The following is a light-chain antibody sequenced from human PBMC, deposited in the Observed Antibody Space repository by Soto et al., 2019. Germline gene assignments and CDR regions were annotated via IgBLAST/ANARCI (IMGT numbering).Light chain of an antibody. V-gene: IGLV2-14*03. Sequence: ALHQSASVSVSPGQSSTISCTGTSSDVGGYNYVSWYQQHPGKAPKLMIYRVSHRPSGVSNRFSGSKSGNTASLTISGLQAEDEADYFCSSYTTSTTYVFGTGTKVTVL. CDR1: SSDVGGYNY. CDR2: RVS. CDR3: SSYTTSTTYV. J-gene: IGLJ1*01.